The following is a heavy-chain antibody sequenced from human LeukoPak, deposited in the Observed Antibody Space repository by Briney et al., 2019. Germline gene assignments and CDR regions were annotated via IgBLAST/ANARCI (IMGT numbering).Heavy chain of an antibody. CDR2: TRGDGGST. D-gene: IGHD3-22*01. Sequence: GGSLRLFCAASGFTFDDYAMHWDRQALGKGLDWVSLTRGDGGSTYYADSVKGRFTISRDNSKNSLYLQMNSLRTEDTALYYCAKDIEYDSSGYYLDPGYYFDYWGQGTLVTVSS. CDR1: GFTFDDYA. J-gene: IGHJ4*02. CDR3: AKDIEYDSSGYYLDPGYYFDY. V-gene: IGHV3-43*02.